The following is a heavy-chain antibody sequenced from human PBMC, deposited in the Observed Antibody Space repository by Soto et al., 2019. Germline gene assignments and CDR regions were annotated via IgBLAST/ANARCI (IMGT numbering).Heavy chain of an antibody. D-gene: IGHD2-8*01. CDR2: IHYSGST. J-gene: IGHJ4*02. V-gene: IGHV4-39*01. CDR3: ARHEGNGNVWPLDY. Sequence: SETLSLTCTVSGDSIGTTHSYWAWIRQSPGKGLEWIGNIHYSGSTYYMPSLRSRVTLSVDTSKNQFSLRLTSVTAEDTAVYYCARHEGNGNVWPLDYWGQG. CDR1: GDSIGTTHSY.